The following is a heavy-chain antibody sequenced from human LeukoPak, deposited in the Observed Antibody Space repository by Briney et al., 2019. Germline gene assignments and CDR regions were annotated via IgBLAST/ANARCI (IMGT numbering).Heavy chain of an antibody. Sequence: ASVKVSCKASGYTFTGYYMHWVRQAPGQGLEWMGWINPNSGGTNYAQKFQGRVTMTRDTSISTAYMELSRLRSDDTAVYYCSASLGRGGYYYGMDVWGQGTTVTVSS. CDR3: SASLGRGGYYYGMDV. CDR2: INPNSGGT. D-gene: IGHD3-10*01. J-gene: IGHJ6*02. CDR1: GYTFTGYY. V-gene: IGHV1-2*02.